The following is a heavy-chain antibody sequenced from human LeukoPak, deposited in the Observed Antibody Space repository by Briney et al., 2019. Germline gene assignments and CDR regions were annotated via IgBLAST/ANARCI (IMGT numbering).Heavy chain of an antibody. CDR3: ARDIRVRPLDH. J-gene: IGHJ4*02. D-gene: IGHD2-2*02. CDR1: GFTFSSYS. V-gene: IGHV3-48*01. CDR2: ISSSSSTI. Sequence: GGSLRLSCAASGFTFSSYSMNWVRQAPGKGLEWVSYISSSSSTIYYADSVKGRFTISRDNAKNSLYLQMNSLRAEDTAVYYCARDIRVRPLDHWGQGTLVTVSS.